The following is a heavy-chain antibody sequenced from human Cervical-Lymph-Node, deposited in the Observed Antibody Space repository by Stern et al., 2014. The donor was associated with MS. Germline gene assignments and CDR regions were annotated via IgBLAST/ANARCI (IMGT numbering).Heavy chain of an antibody. CDR2: ISHSGRT. D-gene: IGHD4-17*01. J-gene: IGHJ6*02. V-gene: IGHV4-59*01. CDR3: ARDYGDYAFYGMDV. Sequence: QLQLQESGPGLMKPSETLSLTCTVSGGSISNYYWTWIRQPPGKGLEWIGYISHSGRTNYNPSLESRVTILLDTSKNQFSLKLRSVTAADTALYYCARDYGDYAFYGMDVWGQGTTVTVSS. CDR1: GGSISNYY.